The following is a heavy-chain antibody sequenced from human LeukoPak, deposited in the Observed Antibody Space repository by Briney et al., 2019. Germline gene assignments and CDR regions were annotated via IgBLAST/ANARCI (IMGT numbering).Heavy chain of an antibody. J-gene: IGHJ6*02. Sequence: GGSLRLSCAASGFTFDDYGMSWVRQAPGKGLEWVSGINWNGGSTGYADSVKGRFTISRDNSKNTLYLQMNSLRAEDTAVYYCAKGASYYYYGMDVWGQGTTVTVSS. V-gene: IGHV3-20*04. CDR1: GFTFDDYG. CDR2: INWNGGST. CDR3: AKGASYYYYGMDV.